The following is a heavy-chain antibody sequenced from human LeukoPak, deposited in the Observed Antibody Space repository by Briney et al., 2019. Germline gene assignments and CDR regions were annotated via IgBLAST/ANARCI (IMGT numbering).Heavy chain of an antibody. Sequence: SETLSLTCTVSGGSLSSYYWNWIRQPSGKGLEWTGYIYYSGSTNYNPSLTSRVTISVDTSKNQFSLKLSSVTAADTAVYYCARGDGYGGSYGSDYWGQGTLVTVSS. CDR3: ARGDGYGGSYGSDY. J-gene: IGHJ4*02. CDR1: GGSLSSYY. V-gene: IGHV4-59*01. CDR2: IYYSGST. D-gene: IGHD1-26*01.